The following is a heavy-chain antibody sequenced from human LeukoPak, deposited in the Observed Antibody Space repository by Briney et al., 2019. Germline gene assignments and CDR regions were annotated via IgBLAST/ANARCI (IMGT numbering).Heavy chain of an antibody. CDR3: ARETRYCSGGSCPYYYYYMDV. D-gene: IGHD2-15*01. V-gene: IGHV3-66*02. CDR1: GFTVSSNY. Sequence: GGSLRLSCAASGFTVSSNYMSWVRQAPGKGLEWVSVIYSGGSTYYADSVKGRFTISRDNSKNTLYLQMNSLRAEDTAVYYCARETRYCSGGSCPYYYYYMDVWGKGTTVTVSS. CDR2: IYSGGST. J-gene: IGHJ6*03.